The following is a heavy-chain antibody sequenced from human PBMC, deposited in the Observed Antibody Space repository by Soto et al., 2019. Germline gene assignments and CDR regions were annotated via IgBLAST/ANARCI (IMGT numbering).Heavy chain of an antibody. CDR1: GYTFTNYY. Sequence: ASVKGSCKASGYTFTNYYMHWVRQAPGQGLELMGVINPSDGSTTYAQKSQGRVTMTRDTSTSTVYMELSSLRSEDTAVYYCARDQGGYPGTSGNIPLWFLGYFDYWGQGTLVTVYS. CDR3: ARDQGGYPGTSGNIPLWFLGYFDY. D-gene: IGHD2-8*01. CDR2: INPSDGST. J-gene: IGHJ4*02. V-gene: IGHV1-46*01.